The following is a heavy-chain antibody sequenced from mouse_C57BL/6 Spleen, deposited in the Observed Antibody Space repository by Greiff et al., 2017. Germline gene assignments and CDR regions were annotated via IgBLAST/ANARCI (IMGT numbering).Heavy chain of an antibody. CDR2: IYPGSGNT. J-gene: IGHJ3*01. Sequence: QVQLQQSGAELVRPGASVKLSCKASGYTFTDYYINWVKQRPGQGLEWIARIYPGSGNTYDNENFKGKATLTAEKSSSTAYMQLSSLPSGDSAVSFCAGALGSWFAYWGQGTLVTVSA. CDR1: GYTFTDYY. V-gene: IGHV1-76*01. D-gene: IGHD4-1*01. CDR3: AGALGSWFAY.